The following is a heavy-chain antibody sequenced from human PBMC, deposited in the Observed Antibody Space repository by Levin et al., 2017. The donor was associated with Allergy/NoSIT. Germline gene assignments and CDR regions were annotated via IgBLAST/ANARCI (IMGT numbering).Heavy chain of an antibody. V-gene: IGHV1-2*02. Sequence: GGSLRLSCKASGYTFTGYYMHWVRQAPGQGLEWMGWINPNSGGTNYAQKFQGRVTMTRDTSISTAYMELSRLRSDDTAVYYCARGEVPLRPIPSDYWGQGTLVTVSS. CDR3: ARGEVPLRPIPSDY. CDR2: INPNSGGT. CDR1: GYTFTGYY. D-gene: IGHD3-16*01. J-gene: IGHJ4*02.